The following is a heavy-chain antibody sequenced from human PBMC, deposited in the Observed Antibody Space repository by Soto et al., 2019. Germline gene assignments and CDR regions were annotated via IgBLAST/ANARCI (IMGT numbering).Heavy chain of an antibody. CDR3: ARDQWKGYYYFLHAEGVVRDCSTVMAFLLNRSSDL. V-gene: IGHV3-21*01. CDR2: ISSSSSYI. J-gene: IGHJ2*01. D-gene: IGHD3-3*01. Sequence: RKGLKWVSSISSSSSYIYYADAVKCRFNISRDNAKNGLYLQMNSLRAEDTVVYYCARDQWKGYYYFLHAEGVVRDCSTVMAFLLNRSSDL.